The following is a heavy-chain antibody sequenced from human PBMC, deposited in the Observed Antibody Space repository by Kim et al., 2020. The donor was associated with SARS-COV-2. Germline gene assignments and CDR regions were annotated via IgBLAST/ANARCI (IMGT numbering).Heavy chain of an antibody. CDR3: ARGRSLLGYCSSTSCHPGAFDI. J-gene: IGHJ3*02. D-gene: IGHD2-2*01. Sequence: ASVKVSCKASGYTFTSYAMNWVRQAPGQGLEWMGWINTNTGNPTYAQGFTGRFVFSLDTSVSTAYLQISSLKAEDTAVYYCARGRSLLGYCSSTSCHPGAFDIWGQGTMVTVSS. CDR1: GYTFTSYA. CDR2: INTNTGNP. V-gene: IGHV7-4-1*02.